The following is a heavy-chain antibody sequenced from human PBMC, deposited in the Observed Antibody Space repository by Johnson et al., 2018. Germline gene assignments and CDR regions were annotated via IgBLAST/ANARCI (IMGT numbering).Heavy chain of an antibody. CDR3: AGEAEYSVGCFQY. J-gene: IGHJ1*01. Sequence: VQLVEAEGGVVQPGRSLRLSCAASGFTFSHYGMHWVRQAPGKGLEWLAIIWFDGTNKYYADSVKGRFTITRDNSKNTLYLKKNSLRGEDKAVYYCAGEAEYSVGCFQYWGQGTLVTVAS. V-gene: IGHV3-33*01. CDR1: GFTFSHYG. CDR2: IWFDGTNK. D-gene: IGHD5/OR15-5a*01.